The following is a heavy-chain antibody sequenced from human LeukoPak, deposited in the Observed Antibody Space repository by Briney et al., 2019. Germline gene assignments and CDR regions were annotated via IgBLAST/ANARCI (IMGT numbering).Heavy chain of an antibody. CDR1: GYTFTGYY. D-gene: IGHD3-10*01. CDR3: ARDFYGITMVREDY. J-gene: IGHJ4*02. Sequence: PGASVKVSCKASGYTFTGYYMHWVRQAPGQGLEWMGWINPNSGGTNYAQKFQGRVTMTRDTSISTAYMELSRLRSDDTAVYYCARDFYGITMVREDYWGQGTLVTVSS. V-gene: IGHV1-2*02. CDR2: INPNSGGT.